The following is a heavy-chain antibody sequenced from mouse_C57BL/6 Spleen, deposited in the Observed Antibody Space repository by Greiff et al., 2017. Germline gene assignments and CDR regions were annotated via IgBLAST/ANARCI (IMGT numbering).Heavy chain of an antibody. Sequence: VKLMESGPELVKPGASVKISCKASGYAFSSSWMNWVKQRPGKGLEWIGRIYPGDGDTNYNGKFKGKATLTADKSSSTAYMQLSSLTSEDSAVYFCARDYSKNLDYWGQGTTLTVSS. CDR3: ARDYSKNLDY. V-gene: IGHV1-82*01. D-gene: IGHD2-5*01. J-gene: IGHJ2*01. CDR1: GYAFSSSW. CDR2: IYPGDGDT.